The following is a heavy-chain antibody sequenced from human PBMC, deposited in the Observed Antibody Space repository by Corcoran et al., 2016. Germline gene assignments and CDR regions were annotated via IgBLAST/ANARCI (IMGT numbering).Heavy chain of an antibody. CDR1: GFTVSSNY. CDR3: ASVGVVVAATRTDY. Sequence: EVQLVESGGGLIQPGGSLRLSCAASGFTVSSNYMSWVRQAPGKGLEWVSVIYSGGSTYYADSVKGRFTISRDNSKNTLYLQMNSLRAEDTAVYYCASVGVVVAATRTDYWGQGTLVTVSS. D-gene: IGHD2-15*01. CDR2: IYSGGST. V-gene: IGHV3-53*01. J-gene: IGHJ4*02.